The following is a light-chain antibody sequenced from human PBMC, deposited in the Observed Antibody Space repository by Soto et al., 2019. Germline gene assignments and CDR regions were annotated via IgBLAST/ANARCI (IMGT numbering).Light chain of an antibody. CDR1: QSVSSK. V-gene: IGKV3-15*01. Sequence: EIVMTQSPATLSVSPGERATLSCRASQSVSSKLAWYQQKPGQAPRLLIYGASTRATGIPARFSGSGSGTEFTLTISSLQSEDFAVYYCQQYDNLPPLTFGGGTKVEIK. J-gene: IGKJ4*01. CDR2: GAS. CDR3: QQYDNLPPLT.